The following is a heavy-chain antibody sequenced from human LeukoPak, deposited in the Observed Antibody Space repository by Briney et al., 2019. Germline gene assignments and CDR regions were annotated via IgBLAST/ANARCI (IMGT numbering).Heavy chain of an antibody. CDR3: ARDSRVLLWFGELSPLDY. D-gene: IGHD3-10*01. V-gene: IGHV3-21*01. CDR1: GFTFSSYS. Sequence: GGSLRLSCAASGFTFSSYSMNWVRQAPGKGLEWVSSISSSSSYIYYADSVKGRFTISRDNAKNSLYLQMNSLRAEDTAVYYCARDSRVLLWFGELSPLDYWGQGTLVTVSS. J-gene: IGHJ4*02. CDR2: ISSSSSYI.